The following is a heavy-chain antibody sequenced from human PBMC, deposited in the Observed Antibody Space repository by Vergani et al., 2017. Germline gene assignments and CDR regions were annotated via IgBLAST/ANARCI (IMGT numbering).Heavy chain of an antibody. J-gene: IGHJ4*02. CDR1: EYSFGNYW. V-gene: IGHV5-51*03. Sequence: EVELVQSGPEMRKPGESLKISCKGSEYSFGNYWIGWVRQMPGKGLEWMGIIYPADSDTRYSPSFQGQVTISADKSISTAFLQWDSLKASDTALYYCARRGRWYSGSNPDYWGQGTLVTVSS. D-gene: IGHD1-26*01. CDR2: IYPADSDT. CDR3: ARRGRWYSGSNPDY.